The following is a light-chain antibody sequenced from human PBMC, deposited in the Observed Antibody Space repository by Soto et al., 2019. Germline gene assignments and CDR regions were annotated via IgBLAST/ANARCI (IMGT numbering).Light chain of an antibody. J-gene: IGLJ3*02. CDR2: DDN. V-gene: IGLV1-47*02. CDR1: SSNIGSNY. CDR3: AAWDNSLSSRV. Sequence: QSALTQPPSASGTPGQRVTISCSGSSSNIGSNYVYWYQQLPGTAPKLLVFDDNQRPSGVPDRFSDSKSGTSASLAISGLRSEDEADYYCAAWDNSLSSRVFGGGTQMTV.